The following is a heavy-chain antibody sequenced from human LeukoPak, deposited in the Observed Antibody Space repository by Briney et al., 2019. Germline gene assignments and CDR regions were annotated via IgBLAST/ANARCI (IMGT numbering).Heavy chain of an antibody. D-gene: IGHD2-21*01. J-gene: IGHJ4*03. V-gene: IGHV3-23*01. Sequence: GGSLRLSCAASGFTFSDYAMSWVRQAPGKGLGWVSAISANGGKTYYADSVKGRFRISRDNSRNTVYLQMNSLRAEDRAIYHCAKEPRRVSYADFWGQGTLVTVSS. CDR3: AKEPRRVSYADF. CDR2: ISANGGKT. CDR1: GFTFSDYA.